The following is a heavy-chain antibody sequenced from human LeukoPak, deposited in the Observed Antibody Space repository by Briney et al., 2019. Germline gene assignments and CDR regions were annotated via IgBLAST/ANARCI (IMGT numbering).Heavy chain of an antibody. Sequence: ASVKVSCKASGYTFTGYYMNWVRQAPGQGLEWLGRINPNTGGTNFAQSFQGRVTMTRDTSITTAYMELSRLRSDGTAVYYCARVGDGLNDAFDIWGRGTMVTVSS. D-gene: IGHD5-24*01. CDR2: INPNTGGT. CDR1: GYTFTGYY. J-gene: IGHJ3*02. V-gene: IGHV1-2*06. CDR3: ARVGDGLNDAFDI.